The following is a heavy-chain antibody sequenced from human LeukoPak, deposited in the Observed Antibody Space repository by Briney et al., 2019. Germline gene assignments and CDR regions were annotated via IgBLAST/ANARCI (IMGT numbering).Heavy chain of an antibody. J-gene: IGHJ4*02. CDR1: GGSISNSDYY. D-gene: IGHD4-17*01. CDR3: ARSRVTVTTID. V-gene: IGHV4-39*07. Sequence: SETLSLTCTVSGGSISNSDYYWGWLRQPPGKGLEGIGSIYYSGTTYYNPSLKSRVTISMDRSKNQFSLKLTSVAAADTAVYYCARSRVTVTTIDWGQGTLVAVSS. CDR2: IYYSGTT.